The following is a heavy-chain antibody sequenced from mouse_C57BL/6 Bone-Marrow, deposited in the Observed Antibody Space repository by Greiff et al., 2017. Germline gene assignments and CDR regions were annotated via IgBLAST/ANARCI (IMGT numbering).Heavy chain of an antibody. CDR2: IDPSDSYT. Sequence: QSCKASGYTFTSYWMQWVKQRPGQGLEWIGEIDPSDSYTNYNQKFKGKATLTVDTSSSTAYMQLSSLTSEDSAVYYCARLDSNFAMDYWGQGTSVTVSS. V-gene: IGHV1-50*01. J-gene: IGHJ4*01. CDR1: GYTFTSYW. D-gene: IGHD2-5*01. CDR3: ARLDSNFAMDY.